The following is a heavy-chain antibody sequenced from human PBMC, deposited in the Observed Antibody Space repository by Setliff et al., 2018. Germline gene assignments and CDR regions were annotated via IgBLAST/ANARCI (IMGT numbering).Heavy chain of an antibody. J-gene: IGHJ5*02. CDR1: GGSFSSYY. Sequence: PSETLSLTCAVYGGSFSSYYWSWIRQPPGKGLEWIGEINHSGSTNYNPSLKSRVTISVDTSKNQFSLKLSSVTAADTAVYYCAKGPDSSGYQGWFDPWGQGTLVTVSS. CDR3: AKGPDSSGYQGWFDP. CDR2: INHSGST. D-gene: IGHD3-22*01. V-gene: IGHV4-34*01.